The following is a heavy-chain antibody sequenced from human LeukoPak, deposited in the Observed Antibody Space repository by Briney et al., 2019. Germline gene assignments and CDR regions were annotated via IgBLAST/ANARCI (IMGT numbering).Heavy chain of an antibody. V-gene: IGHV3-74*01. Sequence: GGSLRLSCAASGFTLSNYWMHWARQAPGKGLVWVSRITSDGSTANYADSVKGRFSISRDNAKNTLHLQMNSLRAEDTGVYYCARDQYSSSWYLDFCGRGALFSASS. J-gene: IGHJ4*02. CDR3: ARDQYSSSWYLDF. D-gene: IGHD6-13*01. CDR2: ITSDGSTA. CDR1: GFTLSNYW.